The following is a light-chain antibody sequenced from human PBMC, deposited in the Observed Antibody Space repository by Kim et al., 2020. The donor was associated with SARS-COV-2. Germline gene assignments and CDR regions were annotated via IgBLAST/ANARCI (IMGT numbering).Light chain of an antibody. CDR3: QKIKSYLRHT. CDR1: QGTSRY. J-gene: IGKJ2*01. V-gene: IGKV1-9*01. Sequence: DIQLTQSPSFLSASVGDRVTITCRASQGTSRYLAWYQQKPGKAPKLVIYAASTLQSGVPSRFSGSGSGTEFTLTISSLQPEESAIYYWQKIKSYLRHTFGQGTRREI. CDR2: AAS.